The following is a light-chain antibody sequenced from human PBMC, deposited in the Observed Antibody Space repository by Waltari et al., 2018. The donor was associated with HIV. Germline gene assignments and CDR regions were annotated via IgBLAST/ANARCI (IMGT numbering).Light chain of an antibody. J-gene: IGLJ1*01. CDR2: DVT. CDR3: CSYSGSGTLYV. CDR1: SRDVGGYTF. Sequence: QSALTQPRSVSGSPGPSVTISCTRTSRDVGGYTFLSCYQHHPGKAPKLVISDVTKRPSGVPDRFSGSKSGNTASLTISGLQAEDEADYYCCSYSGSGTLYVFGTGTEVTVL. V-gene: IGLV2-11*01.